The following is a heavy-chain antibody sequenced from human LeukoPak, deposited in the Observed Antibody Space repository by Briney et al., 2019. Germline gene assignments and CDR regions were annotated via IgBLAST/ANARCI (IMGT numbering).Heavy chain of an antibody. CDR2: TSYDGSNK. CDR3: AREASDAFDI. V-gene: IGHV3-30*03. Sequence: GKSLRLSCAASGFTFSSYGMHWVRQAPGKGLECVAVTSYDGSNKNYAHSVKGRFTISRDNCKNTLFLQMNSLRAEDTAVYYCAREASDAFDIWGQGTMVTVSS. J-gene: IGHJ3*02. CDR1: GFTFSSYG.